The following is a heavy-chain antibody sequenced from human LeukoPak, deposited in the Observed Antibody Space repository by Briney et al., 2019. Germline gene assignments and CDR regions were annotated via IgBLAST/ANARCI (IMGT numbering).Heavy chain of an antibody. D-gene: IGHD2-2*02. J-gene: IGHJ4*02. V-gene: IGHV3-30-3*01. Sequence: GRSLRLSCAASGFTFSGYAMHWVRQAPGKGLEWVAVISYDGSNKYYADSVKGRFTISRDNSKNTLYLQMNSLRAEDTAVYYCARDLGYCSSTSCYTADHFDYWGQGTLVTVSS. CDR3: ARDLGYCSSTSCYTADHFDY. CDR2: ISYDGSNK. CDR1: GFTFSGYA.